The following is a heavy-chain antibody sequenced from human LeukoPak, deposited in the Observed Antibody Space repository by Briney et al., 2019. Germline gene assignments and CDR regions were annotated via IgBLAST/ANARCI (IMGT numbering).Heavy chain of an antibody. J-gene: IGHJ6*02. V-gene: IGHV1-69*01. D-gene: IGHD3-10*01. CDR2: IIPIFGTA. Sequence: SVKVSCKASGGTFSSYAISWVRQAPGQGLEWMGGIIPIFGTANYAQKFQGRVTITADESASTAYMELSSLRAEDTAVYYCARDASLWFGELQTGFMDVWGQGTTVTVSS. CDR3: ARDASLWFGELQTGFMDV. CDR1: GGTFSSYA.